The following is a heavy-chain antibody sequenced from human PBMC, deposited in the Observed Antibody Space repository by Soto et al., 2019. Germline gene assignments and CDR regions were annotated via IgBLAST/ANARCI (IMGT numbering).Heavy chain of an antibody. D-gene: IGHD3-9*01. CDR2: INDRGSI. CDR3: ARESHDILTGPPWVWYFDL. J-gene: IGHJ2*01. CDR1: GGSFSGYY. Sequence: QVQLQQWGAGPLRPLETLSLTCGVSGGSFSGYYWAWIRQSPGKGLEWIGEINDRGSINYNPCLKSRVSISVDTSKNHYPLNLRSVTAADTAVYYCARESHDILTGPPWVWYFDLWGRGTLVTVSS. V-gene: IGHV4-34*01.